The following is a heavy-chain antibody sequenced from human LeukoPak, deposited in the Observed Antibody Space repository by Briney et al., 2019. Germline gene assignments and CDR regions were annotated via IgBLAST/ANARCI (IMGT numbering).Heavy chain of an antibody. CDR1: GFTFSSYG. D-gene: IGHD2-21*02. J-gene: IGHJ3*02. V-gene: IGHV3-30*02. CDR2: IRYDGSNK. Sequence: GGSLRLSCAASGFTFSSYGMHWVRQAPGKGLEWVAFIRYDGSNKYYADSVKGRFTISRDNSKNSLYLQMNSLRAEDTAVYYCASTYVVVTAVHDAFHIWGQGTMVTVSS. CDR3: ASTYVVVTAVHDAFHI.